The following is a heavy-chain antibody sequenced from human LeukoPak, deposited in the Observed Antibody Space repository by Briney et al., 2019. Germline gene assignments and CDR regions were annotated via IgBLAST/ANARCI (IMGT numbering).Heavy chain of an antibody. D-gene: IGHD3-16*02. CDR3: ARDEDTFGGVIAFLY. CDR1: GFTFSSYS. J-gene: IGHJ4*02. CDR2: ISSSSTI. Sequence: GGSLRLSCAASGFTFSSYSMNWVRQAPGKGLEWVSYISSSSTIYYADSVKGRFTISRDNAKNSLYLQMNSLRDEDTAVYYCARDEDTFGGVIAFLYWGQGTLVTVSS. V-gene: IGHV3-48*02.